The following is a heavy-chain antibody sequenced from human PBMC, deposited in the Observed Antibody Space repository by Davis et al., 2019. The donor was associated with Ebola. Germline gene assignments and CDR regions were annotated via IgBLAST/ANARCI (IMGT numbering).Heavy chain of an antibody. D-gene: IGHD5-18*01. Sequence: AASVKVSCKASGGTFSSYAISWVRQAPGQGLEWMGIINPSGGSTSYAQKFQGRVTITADESTSTAYMELSSLRSEDTAVYYCARVDTAMVSLYYYYYGMDVWGQGTTVTVSS. J-gene: IGHJ6*02. CDR2: INPSGGST. V-gene: IGHV1-69*11. CDR1: GGTFSSYA. CDR3: ARVDTAMVSLYYYYYGMDV.